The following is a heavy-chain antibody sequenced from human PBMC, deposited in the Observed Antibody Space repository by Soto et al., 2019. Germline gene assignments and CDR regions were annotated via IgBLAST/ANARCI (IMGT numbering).Heavy chain of an antibody. V-gene: IGHV3-33*01. CDR2: IWYDGSNK. J-gene: IGHJ4*02. CDR1: GFTFSSYG. CDR3: ARAGTTGTTTTRMIGGH. D-gene: IGHD1-1*01. Sequence: QVQLVESGGGVVQPGRSLRLSCAASGFTFSSYGMHWVRQAPGKGLGWVAVIWYDGSNKYYADSVKGRFTISRDNSKNTLYLQMNSLRDEDTAVYYCARAGTTGTTTTRMIGGHWGQGTLVTVSS.